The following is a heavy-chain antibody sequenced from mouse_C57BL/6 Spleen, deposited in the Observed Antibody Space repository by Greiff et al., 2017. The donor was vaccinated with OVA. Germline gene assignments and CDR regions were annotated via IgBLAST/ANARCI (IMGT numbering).Heavy chain of an antibody. CDR1: GYTFTDYE. D-gene: IGHD1-1*01. V-gene: IGHV1-15*01. J-gene: IGHJ2*01. Sequence: QVQLKESGAELVRPGASVTLSCKASGYTFTDYEMHWVKQTPVHGLEWIGAIDPETGGTAYSQKFKGKAILTADKSSSTAYMELRSLTSEDSAVYYCLLLLRPFDYWGQGTTLTVSS. CDR2: IDPETGGT. CDR3: LLLLRPFDY.